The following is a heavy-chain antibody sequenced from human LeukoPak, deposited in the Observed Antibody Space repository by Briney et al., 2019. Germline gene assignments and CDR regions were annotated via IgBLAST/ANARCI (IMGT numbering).Heavy chain of an antibody. CDR2: IYAHGPT. V-gene: IGHV3-53*01. CDR1: GFSVSDRY. D-gene: IGHD6-19*01. J-gene: IGHJ2*01. CDR3: ARGHSSGPGSGHSDH. Sequence: GGSLRLSCAAFGFSVSDRYMNWVRQAPGKGPEWVSVIYAHGPTYYADSVRGRFTIYRDNSKNTLYLQLDNLRVEDTAVYYCARGHSSGPGSGHSDHWGRGTLVTVSS.